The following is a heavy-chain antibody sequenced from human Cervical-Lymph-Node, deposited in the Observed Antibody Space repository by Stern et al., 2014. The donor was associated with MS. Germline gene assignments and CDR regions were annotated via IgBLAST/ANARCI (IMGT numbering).Heavy chain of an antibody. CDR3: ARGIVTNRPAATLHNLFDP. J-gene: IGHJ5*02. V-gene: IGHV1-69*09. CDR1: GGTFSSSYA. CDR2: ISPIIGLP. Sequence: QLVQSGAEVKKPGSSVNVSCKASGGTFSSSYAVSWVRQAPGQGLEWRGRISPIIGLPHYAQKFQARLTITADKSTSTVYMELSSLTSEDTAVYYCARGIVTNRPAATLHNLFDPWGQGTLVTVSS. D-gene: IGHD2-15*01.